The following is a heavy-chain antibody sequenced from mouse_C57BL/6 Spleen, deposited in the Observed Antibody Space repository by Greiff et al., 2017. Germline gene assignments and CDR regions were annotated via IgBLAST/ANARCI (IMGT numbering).Heavy chain of an antibody. J-gene: IGHJ4*01. CDR3: ASRGLGPGAMDY. CDR2: INPSSGYT. V-gene: IGHV1-7*01. CDR1: GYPFTSYW. D-gene: IGHD4-1*01. Sequence: QVQLPQSGAGLAKPGASVKLSCQASGYPFTSYWMPWVKPKPGPGLEWVGYINPSSGYTKFTQKFKDQATLTAEKSCRTAYMQLSRLTYEDAAVYYCASRGLGPGAMDYWGQGTSVTVSS.